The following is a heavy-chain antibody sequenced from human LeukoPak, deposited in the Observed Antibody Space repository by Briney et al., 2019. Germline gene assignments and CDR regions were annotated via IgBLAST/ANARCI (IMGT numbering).Heavy chain of an antibody. CDR1: GFTFSSYA. D-gene: IGHD6-13*01. V-gene: IGHV3-23*01. CDR2: ISGSGGST. CDR3: AKGQQLVLDYYYYGMDV. J-gene: IGHJ6*02. Sequence: PGGSLRLSCAASGFTFSSYAMSWVRQAPGKGLEWVSAISGSGGSTYYADSVKGRFTISRDNSKNTLYLQMNSLRAEDTAVYYCAKGQQLVLDYYYYGMDVWGQGTTVTVSS.